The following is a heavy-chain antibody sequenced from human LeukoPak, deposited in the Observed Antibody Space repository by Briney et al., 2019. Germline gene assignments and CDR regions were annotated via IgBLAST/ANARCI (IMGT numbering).Heavy chain of an antibody. V-gene: IGHV1-69*05. D-gene: IGHD3-9*01. CDR2: IIPMFGTP. J-gene: IGHJ4*02. CDR3: ARATGDRILTGYGSFDH. Sequence: ASVKVSCKVSGGTFSSSGISWVRQAPGQGLEWMGGIIPMFGTPNYAQKLQGRVTITTDESTSTVYMELTSLRSEDTAEYFCARATGDRILTGYGSFDHWGQGTLVTVSS. CDR1: GGTFSSSG.